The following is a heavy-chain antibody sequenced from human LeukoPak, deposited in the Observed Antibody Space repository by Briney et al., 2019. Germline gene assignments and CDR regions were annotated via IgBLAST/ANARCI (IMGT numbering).Heavy chain of an antibody. V-gene: IGHV3-48*03. J-gene: IGHJ4*02. D-gene: IGHD1-1*01. CDR1: GFTFSSYE. Sequence: PGGSLSLSCAASGFTFSSYEMIWVRQAPGKGLEWVSYISSSGSPTFYADSVKGRFTISRDNAKNSLYLQMNSLRAEDTAIYYCARELAYYFDYWGQGTLVTVSS. CDR2: ISSSGSPT. CDR3: ARELAYYFDY.